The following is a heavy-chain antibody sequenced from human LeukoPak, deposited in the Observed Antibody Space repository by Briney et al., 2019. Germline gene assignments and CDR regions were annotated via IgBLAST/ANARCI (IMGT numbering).Heavy chain of an antibody. CDR3: ARELIAAVPCYFDY. D-gene: IGHD6-13*01. CDR2: ISSSGSTI. J-gene: IGHJ4*02. Sequence: GGSLRLSCAASGFTVSSNYMSWVRQAPGKGLEWVSYISSSGSTIYYADSVKGRFTISRDNAKNSLYLQMNSLRAEDTAVYYCARELIAAVPCYFDYWGQGTLVTVSS. V-gene: IGHV3-11*04. CDR1: GFTVSSNY.